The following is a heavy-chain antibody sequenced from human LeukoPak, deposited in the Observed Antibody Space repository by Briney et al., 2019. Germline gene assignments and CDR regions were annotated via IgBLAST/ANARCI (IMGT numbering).Heavy chain of an antibody. Sequence: PGGSLRLSCAASGFTFSTYAMNWVRQAPGKGLEWVSAISGSGDRTYYADSVKGRFTISRDNSKNTLSLQMNSLRAEDTAVYYCAKEQGGSGWSRGLDSWGQGTLVTFSS. D-gene: IGHD6-19*01. CDR1: GFTFSTYA. CDR2: ISGSGDRT. V-gene: IGHV3-23*01. CDR3: AKEQGGSGWSRGLDS. J-gene: IGHJ4*02.